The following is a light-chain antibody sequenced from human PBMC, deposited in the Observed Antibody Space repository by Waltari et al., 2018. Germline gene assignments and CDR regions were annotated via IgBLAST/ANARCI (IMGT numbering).Light chain of an antibody. CDR1: QTVNRDF. CDR3: QHYGSSPTWI. CDR2: AAS. V-gene: IGKV3-20*01. Sequence: EIVLTQSPGTLSLYPGERAKLSCRASQTVNRDFLTWYQQKPCQPPRLLIYAASHRATDTPHRFSGGGSGTEFTLTISRVEPEDFAVYYCQHYGSSPTWIFGQGTKVEIK. J-gene: IGKJ1*01.